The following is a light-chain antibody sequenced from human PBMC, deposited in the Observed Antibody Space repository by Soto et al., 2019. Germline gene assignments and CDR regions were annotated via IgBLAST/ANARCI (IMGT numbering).Light chain of an antibody. CDR1: SSDVGGYNY. V-gene: IGLV2-14*01. CDR2: DVT. CDR3: CSFTTSSTYV. Sequence: QSALTQPPSASRAPGQSVTISCTETSSDVGGYNYVSLYQQYPGKAPKVMIYDVTNRPSGVSNRFSGSGSGNTASLTISGLQAEDEADYYCCSFTTSSTYVFGTGTKVTVL. J-gene: IGLJ1*01.